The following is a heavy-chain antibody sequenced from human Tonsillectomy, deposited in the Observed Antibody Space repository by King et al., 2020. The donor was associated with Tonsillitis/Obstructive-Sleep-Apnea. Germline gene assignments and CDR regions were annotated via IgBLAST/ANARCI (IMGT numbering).Heavy chain of an antibody. CDR2: ISWNSGSI. CDR3: AKDMDAVMLEGDWFDP. Sequence: VQLVESGGGLVQPGRSLRLSCAASGFTFDDYAMHWVRQAPGKGLEWVSGISWNSGSIGYADSVKGRFTISRDNAKNSLYLQMNSLRTEDTALYYCAKDMDAVMLEGDWFDPWGQGTLVTVSS. CDR1: GFTFDDYA. D-gene: IGHD3-16*01. J-gene: IGHJ5*02. V-gene: IGHV3-9*01.